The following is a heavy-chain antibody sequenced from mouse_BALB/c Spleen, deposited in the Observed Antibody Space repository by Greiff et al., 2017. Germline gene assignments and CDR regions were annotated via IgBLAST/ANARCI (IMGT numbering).Heavy chain of an antibody. CDR2: ISDGGSYT. V-gene: IGHV5-4*02. CDR1: GFTFSDYY. CDR3: ARGLIRCYAMDY. J-gene: IGHJ4*01. D-gene: IGHD2-14*01. Sequence: EVQLMESGGGLVKPGGSLKLSCAASGFTFSDYYMYWVRQTPEKRLEWVATISDGGSYTYYPDSVKGRFTISRDNAKNNLYLQMSSLKSEDTAMYCCARGLIRCYAMDYWGQGTSVTVSS.